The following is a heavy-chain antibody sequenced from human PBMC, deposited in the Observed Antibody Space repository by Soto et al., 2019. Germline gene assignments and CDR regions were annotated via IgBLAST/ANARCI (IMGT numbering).Heavy chain of an antibody. CDR3: ASYQTYYYDSSGYFKFDY. V-gene: IGHV4-30-2*03. D-gene: IGHD3-22*01. CDR2: IYYSGST. Sequence: PSETLSLTCAVSGGSISSGGYSWSWIRQPPGKGLEWIGYIYYSGSTYYNPSLKSRVTISVDTSKNQFSLKLSSVTAADTAVYYCASYQTYYYDSSGYFKFDYWGQGTLVTVSS. J-gene: IGHJ4*02. CDR1: GGSISSGGYS.